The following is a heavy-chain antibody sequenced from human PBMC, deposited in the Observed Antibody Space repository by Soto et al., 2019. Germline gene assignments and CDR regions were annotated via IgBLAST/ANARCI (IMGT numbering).Heavy chain of an antibody. D-gene: IGHD6-19*01. J-gene: IGHJ4*02. V-gene: IGHV4-34*01. CDR2: INHSGSA. CDR3: ARGLITGSHYSGGWYYFDS. Sequence: QVQLQQSGAGLLKPSETLSLTCAVYGESFSGYIWTWIRQTPGKGLQWIGQINHSGSASYNRSLKSRVTISVHTSNSQFSLELSSVTAADTAVYYCARGLITGSHYSGGWYYFDSWGQGTQVTVSS. CDR1: GESFSGYI.